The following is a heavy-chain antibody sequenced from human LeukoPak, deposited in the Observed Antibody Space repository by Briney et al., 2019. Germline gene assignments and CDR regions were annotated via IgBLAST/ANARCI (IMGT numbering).Heavy chain of an antibody. D-gene: IGHD6-25*01. J-gene: IGHJ6*03. CDR2: IYTSGST. Sequence: SETLSLTCTVSGGSISSGSYYWSWIRQPAGKGLEWIGRIYTSGSTNYNPSLKSRITISVDTAKNEFCLKLSSGTAEDTAGYYCARWSAGYYYMDVWGKGTTVTISS. CDR3: ARWSAGYYYMDV. V-gene: IGHV4-61*02. CDR1: GGSISSGSYY.